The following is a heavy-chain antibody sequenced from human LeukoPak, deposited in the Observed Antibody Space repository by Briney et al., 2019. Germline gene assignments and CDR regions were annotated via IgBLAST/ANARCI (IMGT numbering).Heavy chain of an antibody. J-gene: IGHJ4*02. Sequence: PGGSLRLSCAASGFTSSSYWMTWVRQAPGKGLEWVANINQVGSERYYVDSVKGRFTVSRDDAASSLYLQMNSLRPEDTAVYYCVRAKGGYLGQGTLVTVSS. CDR1: GFTSSSYW. V-gene: IGHV3-7*01. CDR2: INQVGSER. CDR3: VRAKGGY.